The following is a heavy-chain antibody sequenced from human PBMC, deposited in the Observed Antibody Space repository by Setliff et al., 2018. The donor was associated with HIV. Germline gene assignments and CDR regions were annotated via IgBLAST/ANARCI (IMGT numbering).Heavy chain of an antibody. J-gene: IGHJ4*02. D-gene: IGHD3-22*01. CDR2: IYYSGST. V-gene: IGHV4-31*03. CDR3: AREYDSSGYGANLDY. Sequence: PSETLSLTCTVSSDSINSGNYYWSWIRQHPGKGLEWIGYIYYSGSTNYNPSLKSRVTISVDTSKNQFSLRLSSVTAADTAVYYCAREYDSSGYGANLDYWGQGTLVTVSS. CDR1: SDSINSGNYY.